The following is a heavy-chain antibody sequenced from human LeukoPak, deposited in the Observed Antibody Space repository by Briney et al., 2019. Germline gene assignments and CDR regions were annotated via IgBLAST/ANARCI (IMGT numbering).Heavy chain of an antibody. V-gene: IGHV3-30*04. CDR1: GFTFSSYA. CDR3: ARGSIPYCSSTSCYSLGDY. CDR2: ISYDGSNK. D-gene: IGHD2-2*01. J-gene: IGHJ4*02. Sequence: GRSLRLSCAASGFTFSSYAMHWVRQAPGKGLEWVAVISYDGSNKYYADSVKGRFTISRDNSKNTLYLQMNSLRAEGTAVYYCARGSIPYCSSTSCYSLGDYWGQGTLVTVSS.